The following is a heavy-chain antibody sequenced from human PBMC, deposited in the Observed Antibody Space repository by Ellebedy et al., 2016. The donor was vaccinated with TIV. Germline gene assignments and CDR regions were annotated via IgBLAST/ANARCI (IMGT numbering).Heavy chain of an antibody. Sequence: SVKVSCKASGAAFSSHAVSWVRQAPGQGLEWMGGIVPMLRTANYAQKFQGRGTITAGQLGSTVYMELSSLRSEDAAVYYCARHSGYYWSYFDSWGQGTLVTVSS. V-gene: IGHV1-69*10. CDR2: IVPMLRTA. CDR3: ARHSGYYWSYFDS. CDR1: GAAFSSHA. D-gene: IGHD3-22*01. J-gene: IGHJ4*02.